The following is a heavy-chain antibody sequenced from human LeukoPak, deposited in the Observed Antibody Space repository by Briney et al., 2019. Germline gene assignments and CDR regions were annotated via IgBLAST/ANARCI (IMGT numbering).Heavy chain of an antibody. CDR2: IYYSGST. Sequence: SETLSLTCTVSGGSISSGGYYWSWIRQHPGKGLEWIGYIYYSGSTNYNPSLKSRVTISVDTSKNQFSLKLSSVTAADTAVYYCARTIVGALPYYFDYWGQGTLVTVSS. J-gene: IGHJ4*02. V-gene: IGHV4-61*08. CDR3: ARTIVGALPYYFDY. CDR1: GGSISSGGYY. D-gene: IGHD1-26*01.